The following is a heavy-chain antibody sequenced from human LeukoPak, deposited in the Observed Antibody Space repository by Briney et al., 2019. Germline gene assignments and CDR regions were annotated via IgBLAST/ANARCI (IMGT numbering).Heavy chain of an antibody. D-gene: IGHD2-2*01. J-gene: IGHJ4*02. CDR2: NTDGSRT. Sequence: NTDGSRTSYADSVKGRFTISRDNSKNTLYLQMNSLRAEDTAVYYCAKGNIVVVPAAIGGYYFDYWGQGTLVTVSS. V-gene: IGHV3-74*01. CDR3: AKGNIVVVPAAIGGYYFDY.